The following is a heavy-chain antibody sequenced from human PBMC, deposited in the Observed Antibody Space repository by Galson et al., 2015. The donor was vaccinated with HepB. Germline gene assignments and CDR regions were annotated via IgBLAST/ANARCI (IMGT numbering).Heavy chain of an antibody. CDR1: GFTFSDYY. Sequence: SLRLSCAASGFTFSDYYMSWIRQAPGKGLEWVSYISSTSSYTKYADSVKGRFTISRDNAKNSLYLQMNSPRAEDTAVYYCARRITGTTLIQYNWFDPWGQGTLVTVSS. J-gene: IGHJ5*02. V-gene: IGHV3-11*03. CDR2: ISSTSSYT. D-gene: IGHD1-14*01. CDR3: ARRITGTTLIQYNWFDP.